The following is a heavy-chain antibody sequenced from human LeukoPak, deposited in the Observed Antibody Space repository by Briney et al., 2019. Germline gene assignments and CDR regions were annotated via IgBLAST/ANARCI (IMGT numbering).Heavy chain of an antibody. CDR2: IYSGGST. V-gene: IGHV3-66*01. CDR3: AKGELLLNAFDI. CDR1: GFTVSSNY. D-gene: IGHD2-15*01. Sequence: GSLRLSCAASGFTVSSNYMSWVRQAPGKGLEWVSVIYSGGSTYYADSVKGRFTISRDNSRNTLYLQMNSLRAEDTAVYYCAKGELLLNAFDIWGQGTMVTVSS. J-gene: IGHJ3*02.